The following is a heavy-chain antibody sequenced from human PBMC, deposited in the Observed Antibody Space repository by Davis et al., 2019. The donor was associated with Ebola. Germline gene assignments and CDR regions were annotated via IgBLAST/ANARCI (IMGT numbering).Heavy chain of an antibody. J-gene: IGHJ6*02. CDR1: GGTFSSYA. Sequence: SVKVSCKASGGTFSSYAISWVRQAPGQGLEWMGGIIPIFGTANYAQKFQGRVTITADESTSTAYMELSSLRSEDTAVYYCASYSSASVHYYYGMDVWGQGTTVTVSS. D-gene: IGHD6-6*01. CDR2: IIPIFGTA. CDR3: ASYSSASVHYYYGMDV. V-gene: IGHV1-69*13.